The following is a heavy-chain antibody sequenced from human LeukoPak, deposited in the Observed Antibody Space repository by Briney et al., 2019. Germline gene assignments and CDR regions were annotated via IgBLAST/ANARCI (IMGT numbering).Heavy chain of an antibody. CDR1: GYTLTELS. D-gene: IGHD3-22*01. Sequence: GASVKVSCTVSGYTLTELSMHWVRQAPGKGLGWMGGFDTEDGETIYAQKFQGRVTMTEDTSTDTAYLELSSLRSEDTAVYYCATPSTYYYDSSGYYKYWGQGTLVTVSS. CDR2: FDTEDGET. V-gene: IGHV1-24*01. J-gene: IGHJ4*02. CDR3: ATPSTYYYDSSGYYKY.